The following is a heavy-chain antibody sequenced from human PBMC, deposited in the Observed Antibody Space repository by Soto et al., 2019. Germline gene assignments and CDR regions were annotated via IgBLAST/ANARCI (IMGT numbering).Heavy chain of an antibody. CDR2: ISYDGSNK. CDR1: GFTFSSYA. D-gene: IGHD6-13*01. Sequence: QVQLVESGGDVVQPGRSLRLSCAASGFTFSSYAMHWVRQAPGKGLEWVAFISYDGSNKFYADSVKGRFTISRDNSKNTLYLQMNSLRAEDTALYYCARGPTTSSWYWGLFDYWGQGALVTVSS. V-gene: IGHV3-30-3*01. J-gene: IGHJ4*02. CDR3: ARGPTTSSWYWGLFDY.